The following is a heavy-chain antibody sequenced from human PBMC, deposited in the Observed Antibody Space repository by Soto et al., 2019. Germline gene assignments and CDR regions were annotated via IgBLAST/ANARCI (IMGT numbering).Heavy chain of an antibody. V-gene: IGHV3-21*01. D-gene: IGHD6-19*01. CDR3: ARGQWLLRLPDY. CDR2: ISSSSSYI. J-gene: IGHJ4*02. Sequence: GGSLRLSCAASRFTFSSYSMNWVRQAPGKGLEWVSSISSSSSYIYYADSVKGRFTISRDNAKNSLYLQMNSLRAEDTAVYYCARGQWLLRLPDYWGQGTLVTVSS. CDR1: RFTFSSYS.